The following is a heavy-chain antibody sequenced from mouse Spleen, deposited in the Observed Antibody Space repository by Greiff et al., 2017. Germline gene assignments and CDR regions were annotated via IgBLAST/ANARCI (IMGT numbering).Heavy chain of an antibody. Sequence: EVQLQQSGPELVKPGASVKISCKASGYTFTDYYMNWVKQSHGKSLEWIGDINPNNGGTSYNQKFKGKATLTVDKSSSTAYMELRSLTSEDSAVYYCARVYYRYEYYFDYWGQGTTLTVSS. D-gene: IGHD2-14*01. J-gene: IGHJ2*01. V-gene: IGHV1-26*01. CDR2: INPNNGGT. CDR1: GYTFTDYY. CDR3: ARVYYRYEYYFDY.